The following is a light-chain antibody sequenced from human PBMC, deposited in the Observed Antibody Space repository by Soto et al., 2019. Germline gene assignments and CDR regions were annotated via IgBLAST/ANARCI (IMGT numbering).Light chain of an antibody. Sequence: QSALTQPPSASGSPGQSVTISCTGTSSDVGGYNYVSWYQQHPGKATKLMIYEVSKRPSGVPDRFSGSTSGNTASLTVAGLQAEDEADYYCTSDAGTNNVIFGGGTKLTVL. CDR3: TSDAGTNNVI. CDR2: EVS. CDR1: SSDVGGYNY. J-gene: IGLJ2*01. V-gene: IGLV2-8*01.